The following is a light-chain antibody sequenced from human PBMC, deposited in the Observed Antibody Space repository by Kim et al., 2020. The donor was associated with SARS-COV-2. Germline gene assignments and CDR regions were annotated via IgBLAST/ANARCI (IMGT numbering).Light chain of an antibody. CDR2: DNS. V-gene: IGLV1-44*01. Sequence: GQRVTISCSGSSSNIGSKSVSWYQQLPGAAPKLLIYDNSQRPSGVPARFSGSKSGTSASLTISGLQSEDEADYYCAAWDGSLNGVVFGGGTKLTVL. CDR3: AAWDGSLNGVV. CDR1: SSNIGSKS. J-gene: IGLJ2*01.